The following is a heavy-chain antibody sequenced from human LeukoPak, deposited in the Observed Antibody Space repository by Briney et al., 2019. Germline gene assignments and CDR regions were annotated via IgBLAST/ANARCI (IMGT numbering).Heavy chain of an antibody. V-gene: IGHV4-61*02. Sequence: PSETLSLTCTVSGGSISSGSYYWGWIRQPAGKGLEWIGRIYTSGSTNYNPSLKSRVTISVDTSKNQFSLKLSSVTAADTAVYYCARDNYDILTGYSGPYYYYMDVWGKGTTVTISS. J-gene: IGHJ6*03. D-gene: IGHD3-9*01. CDR2: IYTSGST. CDR1: GGSISSGSYY. CDR3: ARDNYDILTGYSGPYYYYMDV.